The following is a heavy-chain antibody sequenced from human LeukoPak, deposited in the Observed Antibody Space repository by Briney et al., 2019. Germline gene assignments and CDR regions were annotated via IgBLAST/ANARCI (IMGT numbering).Heavy chain of an antibody. J-gene: IGHJ4*02. CDR2: IYYSGST. V-gene: IGHV4-59*08. CDR1: GGSISSYY. D-gene: IGHD4-17*01. CDR3: ARVPTVTFFDY. Sequence: PSETLSLTCTVSGGSISSYYWSWIRQPPGKGLEWIGYIYYSGSTNYKPSLKSRVTISVETSKNQFSLKLSSVTAADTAVYYCARVPTVTFFDYWGQGSLVTVSS.